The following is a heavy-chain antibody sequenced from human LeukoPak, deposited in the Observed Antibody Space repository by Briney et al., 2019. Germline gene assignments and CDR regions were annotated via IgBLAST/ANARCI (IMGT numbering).Heavy chain of an antibody. CDR2: ISSSGTYV. J-gene: IGHJ4*02. CDR3: ARIIAAAGKVDY. CDR1: GFTFSSYS. V-gene: IGHV3-21*04. D-gene: IGHD6-13*01. Sequence: PGGSLRLSCAASGFTFSSYSMNWVRQAPGKGLEWVSSISSSGTYVYYADSVKGRFTISRDNSKNTLYLQMNSLRAEDTAVYYCARIIAAAGKVDYWGQGTLVTVSS.